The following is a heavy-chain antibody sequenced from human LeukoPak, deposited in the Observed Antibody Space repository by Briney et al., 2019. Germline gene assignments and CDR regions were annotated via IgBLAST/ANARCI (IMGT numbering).Heavy chain of an antibody. Sequence: PGGSLRLSCAASGFTFSSYWMHWVRQVRGKGLVWVSRINSDWSSTSYADSVKGRFSISRDKAKTTLYVQMNSLRAEDTAVYYCSTGSGHAFDIWGRGTMVTVSS. CDR2: INSDWSST. J-gene: IGHJ3*02. D-gene: IGHD3-10*01. CDR1: GFTFSSYW. V-gene: IGHV3-74*01. CDR3: STGSGHAFDI.